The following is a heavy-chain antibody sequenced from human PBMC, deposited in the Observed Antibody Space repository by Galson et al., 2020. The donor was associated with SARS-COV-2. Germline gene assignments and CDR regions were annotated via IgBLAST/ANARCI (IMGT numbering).Heavy chain of an antibody. CDR3: ARDRDSNGWYRIDY. J-gene: IGHJ4*02. V-gene: IGHV3-48*02. Sequence: GGSLRLSCAASGFTFGHYSMDWVRQAPGKGLEWVAYIDNVSNNIYYADSVKGRFTISRDNVKNSLYLQMNSLRDEDTAVYYCARDRDSNGWYRIDYWGQGTLVTVSS. CDR1: GFTFGHYS. D-gene: IGHD6-19*01. CDR2: IDNVSNNI.